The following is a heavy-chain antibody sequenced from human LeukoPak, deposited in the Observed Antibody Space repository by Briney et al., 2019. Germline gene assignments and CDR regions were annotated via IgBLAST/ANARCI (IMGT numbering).Heavy chain of an antibody. CDR2: IYSGGST. D-gene: IGHD3-3*01. Sequence: AGGPLRLSCAASGFTVSSNYMSWVRQAPGKGLEWVSVIYSGGSTYYADSVKGRFTISRDNSKNTLYLQMNSLRAEDTAVYYCARETTIFGVVIDYWGQGTLVTVSS. J-gene: IGHJ4*02. CDR1: GFTVSSNY. CDR3: ARETTIFGVVIDY. V-gene: IGHV3-66*02.